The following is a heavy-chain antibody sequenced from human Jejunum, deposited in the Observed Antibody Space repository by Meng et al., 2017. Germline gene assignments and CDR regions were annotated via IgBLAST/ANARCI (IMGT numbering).Heavy chain of an antibody. J-gene: IGHJ4*02. CDR2: INPNTGGT. Sequence: ASVKVSCKASGYTFTGHYVHRVRRAPGQGLEWMGRINPNTGGTNYAQKFQDRVTVTRDMSINTVYLDLSSLKSDDTAVYFCARDWGSSSYYGRGLYFDFWGQGTQVTVSS. CDR1: GYTFTGHY. CDR3: ARDWGSSSYYGRGLYFDF. D-gene: IGHD6-13*01. V-gene: IGHV1-2*06.